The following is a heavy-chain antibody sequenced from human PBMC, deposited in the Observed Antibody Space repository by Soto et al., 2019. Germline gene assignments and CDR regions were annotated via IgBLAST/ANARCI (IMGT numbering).Heavy chain of an antibody. D-gene: IGHD6-6*01. CDR3: ARAGTLLAALDY. J-gene: IGHJ4*02. CDR2: IYYSGST. CDR1: GGSISSGDYY. Sequence: SETLSLTCTVSGGSISSGDYYWSWIRQPPGKGLEWIGYIYYSGSTYYNPSLKSRVTISVDTSKNQFSLKLSSVTAADTAVYYCARAGTLLAALDYWGQGTLVTVSS. V-gene: IGHV4-30-4*01.